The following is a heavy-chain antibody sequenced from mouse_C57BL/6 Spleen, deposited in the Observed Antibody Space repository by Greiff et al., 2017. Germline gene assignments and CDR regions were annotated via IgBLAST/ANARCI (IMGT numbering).Heavy chain of an antibody. CDR2: INPSNGGT. Sequence: VQLQQPGTELVKPGASVKLSCKASGYTFTSYWMHWVKQRPGQGLEWIGNINPSNGGTNYNEKFKSKATLTVDKSSSTAYMQLSSLTSEDSAVYYCARSIYYDYDVEAMDYWGQGTSVTVSS. V-gene: IGHV1-53*01. J-gene: IGHJ4*01. D-gene: IGHD2-4*01. CDR3: ARSIYYDYDVEAMDY. CDR1: GYTFTSYW.